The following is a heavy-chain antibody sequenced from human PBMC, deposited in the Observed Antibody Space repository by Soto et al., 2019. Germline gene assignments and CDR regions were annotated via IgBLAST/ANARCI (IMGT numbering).Heavy chain of an antibody. Sequence: QLHLVQSGAVVKKPGASVTVSCSASGYPVTAYYMHWVRQAPGRGLEWLGGINPATGAAKYTQTFQGRVTSTRDTAASTVFMELRGLTSEDTAVFYCARGGVVGLAGSAAGDMWGQGTVVTVSS. V-gene: IGHV1-2*01. CDR2: INPATGAA. CDR3: ARGGVVGLAGSAAGDM. D-gene: IGHD6-19*01. CDR1: GYPVTAYY. J-gene: IGHJ3*02.